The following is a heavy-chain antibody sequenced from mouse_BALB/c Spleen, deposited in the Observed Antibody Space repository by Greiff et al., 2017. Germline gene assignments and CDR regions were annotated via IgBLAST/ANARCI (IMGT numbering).Heavy chain of an antibody. CDR3: ARDLGGSSYYYYAMDY. CDR2: IWGDGST. CDR1: GFSLTGYG. Sequence: VMLVESGPGLVAPSQSLSITCTVSGFSLTGYGVNWVRQPPGKGLEWLGMIWGDGSTDDNSALKSRLSISKDNSKSQVFLKMNSLQTDDTARYYCARDLGGSSYYYYAMDYWGQGTSVTVSA. V-gene: IGHV2-6-7*01. D-gene: IGHD1-1*01. J-gene: IGHJ4*01.